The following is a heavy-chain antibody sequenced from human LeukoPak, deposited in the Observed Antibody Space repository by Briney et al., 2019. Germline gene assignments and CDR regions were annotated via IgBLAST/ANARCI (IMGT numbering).Heavy chain of an antibody. V-gene: IGHV1-18*01. CDR3: ARVISDYYDSSGYPDAFDI. Sequence: ASVKVSCKSSGGTFSSYAIIWVRQAPGQGLEWMGWISAYNGNTNYAQKLQGRVTMTTDTSTSTAYMELRSLRSDDTAVYYCARVISDYYDSSGYPDAFDIWGQGTMVTVSS. CDR1: GGTFSSYA. CDR2: ISAYNGNT. J-gene: IGHJ3*02. D-gene: IGHD3-22*01.